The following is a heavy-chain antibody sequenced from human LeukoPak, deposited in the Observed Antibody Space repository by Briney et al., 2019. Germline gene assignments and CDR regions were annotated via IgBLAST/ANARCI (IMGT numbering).Heavy chain of an antibody. V-gene: IGHV1-2*02. D-gene: IGHD3-10*01. CDR3: ARPPVPAGWYFDL. CDR2: IDPNSGGT. J-gene: IGHJ2*01. CDR1: GNSFTHYY. Sequence: AGSVKVSCKSPGNSFTHYYLHWVRQAPGQGLEWVGWIDPNSGGTAYAQKFQGRVTMPRDTSISTVYMELSSLRSAATAIYYCARPPVPAGWYFDLWGRGTLVTVSS.